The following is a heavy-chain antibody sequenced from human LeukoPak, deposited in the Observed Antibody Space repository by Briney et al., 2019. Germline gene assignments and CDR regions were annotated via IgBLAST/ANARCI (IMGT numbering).Heavy chain of an antibody. V-gene: IGHV3-53*01. J-gene: IGHJ6*02. CDR2: IYRRGST. Sequence: GGSLRLSGAASGSTVSSNYINWVRQAPGKGLEWVAVIYRRGSTYYADSAKGRFTISRDNYKNTLYLQMESLRAEDTAVYYCARSQFGSGGMDVWGQGTTVTVSS. CDR3: ARSQFGSGGMDV. CDR1: GSTVSSNY. D-gene: IGHD3-10*01.